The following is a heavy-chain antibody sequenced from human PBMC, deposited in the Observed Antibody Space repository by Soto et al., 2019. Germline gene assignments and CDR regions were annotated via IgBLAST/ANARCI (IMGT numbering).Heavy chain of an antibody. CDR2: ISYSGTT. Sequence: KTSETLSLTCSVSGDSINSSDYYWGWIRQPPGKGPEWIGSISYSGTTYYNPSLKSRVTISVDTSKTQFSLRLTSVTAPDTALYYCARHVDSSSYFDYWGQGTPVTVSS. CDR1: GDSINSSDYY. V-gene: IGHV4-39*01. D-gene: IGHD6-13*01. J-gene: IGHJ4*02. CDR3: ARHVDSSSYFDY.